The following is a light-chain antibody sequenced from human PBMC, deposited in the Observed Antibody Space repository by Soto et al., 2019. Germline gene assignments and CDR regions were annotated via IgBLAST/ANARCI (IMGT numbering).Light chain of an antibody. CDR3: SSYTTINNPWV. J-gene: IGLJ3*02. Sequence: QSALTQPASVSGSPGQSVTIACTGISRDVGAYNFVYWYQQHPGRAPKLIIYDITDRPSGVSSRFSGSRSGSTASLTISGLQAEDEADYYCSSYTTINNPWVFGGGTKVTVL. CDR2: DIT. CDR1: SRDVGAYNF. V-gene: IGLV2-14*03.